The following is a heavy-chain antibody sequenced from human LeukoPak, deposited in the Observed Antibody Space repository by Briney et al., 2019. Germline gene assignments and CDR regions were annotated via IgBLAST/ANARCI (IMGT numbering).Heavy chain of an antibody. J-gene: IGHJ4*02. D-gene: IGHD2-2*01. CDR2: ISGSGGST. CDR3: ATWGDIVVVPAASYFDY. CDR1: GFTFSSYA. Sequence: GGSLRLSCAASGFTFSSYAMSWVRQAPGKGLEWVSAISGSGGSTYYADSVKGRFTISRDNSKNTLYLQMNSLRAEDTAVYYCATWGDIVVVPAASYFDYWGQGTLVTVSS. V-gene: IGHV3-23*01.